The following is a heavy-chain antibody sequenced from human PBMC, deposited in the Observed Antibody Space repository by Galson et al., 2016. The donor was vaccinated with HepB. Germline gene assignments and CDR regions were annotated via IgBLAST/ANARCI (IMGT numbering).Heavy chain of an antibody. D-gene: IGHD6-19*01. Sequence: SVKVSCKASGYTFTNYDINWVRQAPGHGLEWTGWIGVYNGDTAYSQKLQGRVTMTTDTSTSTAYMELRGLRSDDAAIYYCTRDPPTLADDVDYWGQGTLVTVSS. J-gene: IGHJ4*02. CDR1: GYTFTNYD. V-gene: IGHV1-18*01. CDR3: TRDPPTLADDVDY. CDR2: IGVYNGDT.